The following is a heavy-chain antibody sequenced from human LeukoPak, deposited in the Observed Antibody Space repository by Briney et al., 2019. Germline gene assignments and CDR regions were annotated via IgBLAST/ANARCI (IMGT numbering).Heavy chain of an antibody. CDR3: ARGMYTSAWAYAFDI. D-gene: IGHD6-25*01. Sequence: SETLSLTCTVSGGSISSYYWSWIRQPPGKGLEWIGYIYYSGSTNNNPSLKSRVTISVDTSKNQFSLKLSSVTAADTAVYYCARGMYTSAWAYAFDIWGQGTTVTVSS. CDR2: IYYSGST. CDR1: GGSISSYY. J-gene: IGHJ3*02. V-gene: IGHV4-59*01.